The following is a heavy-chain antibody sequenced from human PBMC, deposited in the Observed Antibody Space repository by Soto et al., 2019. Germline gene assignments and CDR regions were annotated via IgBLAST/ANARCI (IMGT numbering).Heavy chain of an antibody. CDR3: ARAIEVAGSSYYYYGMDV. V-gene: IGHV5-51*01. D-gene: IGHD6-19*01. CDR1: GYSFTSYW. CDR2: IYPGDSDT. Sequence: GESLKISCKGSGYSFTSYWIGWVRQMTGKGPDWMGIIYPGDSDTRYSPSFQGQVTISADKSISTAYLQWSSLKASDTAMYYCARAIEVAGSSYYYYGMDVWGQGTTVTVSS. J-gene: IGHJ6*02.